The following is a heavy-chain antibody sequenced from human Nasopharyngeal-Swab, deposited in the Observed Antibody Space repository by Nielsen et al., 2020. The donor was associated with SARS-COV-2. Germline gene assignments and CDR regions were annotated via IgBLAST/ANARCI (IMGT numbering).Heavy chain of an antibody. J-gene: IGHJ3*01. CDR1: GFTFSTYW. V-gene: IGHV3-74*01. CDR2: VSTDGRST. Sequence: GGSLRLSCAASGFTFSTYWMHWVRQAPGKGPVWIARVSTDGRSTDYADSVKGRFTISRDDAKNTLYVQMNSLRVEDTAVYYCIRNAYSGSYGAFDVWGQGTMVTVSS. D-gene: IGHD1-26*01. CDR3: IRNAYSGSYGAFDV.